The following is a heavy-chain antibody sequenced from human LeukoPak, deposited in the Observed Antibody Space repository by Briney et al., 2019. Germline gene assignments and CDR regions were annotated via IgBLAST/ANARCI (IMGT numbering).Heavy chain of an antibody. D-gene: IGHD1-14*01. CDR2: ISGSGDTM. V-gene: IGHV3-11*04. CDR1: GFTFSDHY. J-gene: IGHJ4*02. Sequence: PGGSLTLSCAASGFTFSDHYMTWIRQAPGKGLEWISFISGSGDTMFYADSVKGRFAISRHNAKNSVFLQMSSLRAEDTAMYYCATEGLTTSSWGQGTMVTVSS. CDR3: ATEGLTTSS.